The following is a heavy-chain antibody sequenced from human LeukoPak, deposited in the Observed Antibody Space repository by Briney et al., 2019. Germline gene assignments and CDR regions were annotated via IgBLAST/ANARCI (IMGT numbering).Heavy chain of an antibody. CDR2: IIPIFGTA. Sequence: SVKVSCKASGGTFSSYAISWVRQAPGQGLEWMGGIIPIFGTANYAQKLQGRVTMTTDTSTSTAYMELRSLRSDDTAVYYCARDLSKNYYDSSGYFQGYWGQGTLVTVSS. CDR1: GGTFSSYA. CDR3: ARDLSKNYYDSSGYFQGY. J-gene: IGHJ4*02. V-gene: IGHV1-69*05. D-gene: IGHD3-22*01.